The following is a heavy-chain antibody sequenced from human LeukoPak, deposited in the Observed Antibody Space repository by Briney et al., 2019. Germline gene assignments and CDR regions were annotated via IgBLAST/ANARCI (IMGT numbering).Heavy chain of an antibody. CDR3: ARDRNTMIVVAYSYMDV. Sequence: SETLSLTCTVSGGSISSSSYYWGWIRQPPGKGLEWIGSIYYSGSTYYNPSLKSRVTISVDTSKNQFSLKLSSVTAADTAVYYCARDRNTMIVVAYSYMDVRGKGTTVTVSS. CDR1: GGSISSSSYY. V-gene: IGHV4-39*07. CDR2: IYYSGST. J-gene: IGHJ6*03. D-gene: IGHD3-22*01.